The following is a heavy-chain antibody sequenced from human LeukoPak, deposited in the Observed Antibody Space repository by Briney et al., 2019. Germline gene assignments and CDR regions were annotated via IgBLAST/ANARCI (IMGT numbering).Heavy chain of an antibody. V-gene: IGHV1-18*01. D-gene: IGHD1-26*01. J-gene: IGHJ6*03. Sequence: ASVKVSCKASGYTFTSYGISWVRQAPGQGLEWMGWISAYNGNTNYAQKLQGRVTMTTDTSTSTAYMELRSLRSDDTAVYYCAREGSGSHSVYYYYYYMDVWGKGTTVTVSS. CDR2: ISAYNGNT. CDR3: AREGSGSHSVYYYYYYMDV. CDR1: GYTFTSYG.